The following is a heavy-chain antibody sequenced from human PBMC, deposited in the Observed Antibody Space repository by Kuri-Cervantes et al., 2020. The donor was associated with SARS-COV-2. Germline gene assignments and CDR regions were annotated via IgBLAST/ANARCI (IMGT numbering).Heavy chain of an antibody. CDR1: EFTFSNAW. CDR2: ISDSSSTI. J-gene: IGHJ4*02. Sequence: GGSLRLSCAASEFTFSNAWMSWVRQAPGKGLEWISYISDSSSTIYYADSVKGRFTTSRDNAKNSLFLQMNSLRDEDTAVYYCARDLSLEWLDLRDYWGQGTLVTVSS. D-gene: IGHD3-3*01. V-gene: IGHV3-48*02. CDR3: ARDLSLEWLDLRDY.